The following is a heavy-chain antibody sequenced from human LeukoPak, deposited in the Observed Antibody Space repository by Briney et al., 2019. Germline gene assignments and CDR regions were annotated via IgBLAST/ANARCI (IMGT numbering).Heavy chain of an antibody. CDR1: GVSISSNLW. J-gene: IGHJ4*02. D-gene: IGHD3-10*01. V-gene: IGHV4-4*02. CDR2: IHHSGSI. Sequence: SETLSLSCAVSGVSISSNLWWTWVRQPPGKGLEWIAEIHHSGSINYNPSLKSRVTISVDKAKNQFSLNLNSVTAADTAVYYCARGGDRSFDYWGQGTLVTVSS. CDR3: ARGGDRSFDY.